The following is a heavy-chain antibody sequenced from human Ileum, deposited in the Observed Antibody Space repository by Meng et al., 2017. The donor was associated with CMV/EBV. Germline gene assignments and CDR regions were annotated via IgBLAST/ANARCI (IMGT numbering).Heavy chain of an antibody. Sequence: GSGPGPCSPSGTPSLPRPVSGDSLSRNRHYWGWLRLPPGKGLEFIASMYYSGSTYYNPSLKSRTTISLDTSKNQFSLNLTSVTAADTAVYYCVRVVIAAGTDWFDPWGQGTLVTVSS. CDR2: MYYSGST. CDR3: VRVVIAAGTDWFDP. V-gene: IGHV4-39*02. J-gene: IGHJ5*02. D-gene: IGHD6-13*01. CDR1: GDSLSRNRHY.